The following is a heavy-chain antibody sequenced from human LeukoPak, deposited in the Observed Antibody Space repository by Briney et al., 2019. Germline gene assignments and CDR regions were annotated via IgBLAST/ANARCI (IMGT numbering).Heavy chain of an antibody. Sequence: PGGSLRLSCAASGFTLSSYWMHWVRQAPGKGLEWVSTIGGGGESTYYADSVKGRFTISRDNSKNTVYLQMNSLRAEDTAVYYCAKVLSGSQDYWGQGTLVTVFS. CDR1: GFTLSSYW. J-gene: IGHJ4*02. D-gene: IGHD1-26*01. CDR3: AKVLSGSQDY. V-gene: IGHV3-23*01. CDR2: IGGGGEST.